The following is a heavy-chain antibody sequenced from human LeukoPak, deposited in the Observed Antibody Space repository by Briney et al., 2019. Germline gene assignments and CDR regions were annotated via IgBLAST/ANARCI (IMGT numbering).Heavy chain of an antibody. Sequence: ASVPVSCKASGYTFTGYYIHWVRQPAGQGLEWMGWINPSSGGTNYAQKFQGRVTMTTDTSITTANMELSRLRSDDTAMYYCARGAVSGSLFSDYWGRGTLVTVSS. D-gene: IGHD1-26*01. CDR3: ARGAVSGSLFSDY. CDR1: GYTFTGYY. CDR2: INPSSGGT. V-gene: IGHV1-2*02. J-gene: IGHJ4*02.